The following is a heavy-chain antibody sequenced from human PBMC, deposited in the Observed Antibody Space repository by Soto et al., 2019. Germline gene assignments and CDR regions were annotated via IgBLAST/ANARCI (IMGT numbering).Heavy chain of an antibody. CDR2: ISSSGSTI. V-gene: IGHV3-48*03. J-gene: IGHJ6*02. D-gene: IGHD4-17*01. CDR3: ARSTFYGGEYYYYGMDV. Sequence: QPGGSLRLSCAASGFTFSSYEMNWVRQAPGKGLEWVSYISSSGSTIYYADSVKGRFTISRDNAKNSLYLQMNSLRAEDTAVYYCARSTFYGGEYYYYGMDVWGQGTTVTVSS. CDR1: GFTFSSYE.